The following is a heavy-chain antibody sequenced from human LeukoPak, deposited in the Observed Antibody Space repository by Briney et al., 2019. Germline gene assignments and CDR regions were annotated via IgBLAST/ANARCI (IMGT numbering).Heavy chain of an antibody. V-gene: IGHV3-23*01. J-gene: IGHJ4*02. CDR3: AKDLNYDFWSGLGN. Sequence: GGSLRLSCAASGFTFSSNAMSWVRQAPGKGLEWVSAISSSGGSTYYADSVKGRFTISRDNSKNTVFLQMNSLRAEDTAVYYCAKDLNYDFWSGLGNWGQGTLVTVSS. CDR1: GFTFSSNA. CDR2: ISSSGGST. D-gene: IGHD3-3*01.